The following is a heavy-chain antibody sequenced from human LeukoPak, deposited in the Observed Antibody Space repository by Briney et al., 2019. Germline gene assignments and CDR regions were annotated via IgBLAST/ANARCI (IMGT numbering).Heavy chain of an antibody. CDR1: GYTFTTYG. D-gene: IGHD6-19*01. CDR2: ISTYNDNT. J-gene: IGHJ4*02. Sequence: ASVKVSCKASGYTFTTYGISWVRQAPGQGLEWMGWISTYNDNTIYAQKIQGRVTMTTDTSTSTAYMELRSLTFDDTAMYYCARDPPHSSGPTSPCFEYWGQGTPVTVSS. CDR3: ARDPPHSSGPTSPCFEY. V-gene: IGHV1-18*01.